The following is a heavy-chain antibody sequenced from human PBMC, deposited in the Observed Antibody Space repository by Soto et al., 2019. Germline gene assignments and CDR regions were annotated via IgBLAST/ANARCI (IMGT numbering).Heavy chain of an antibody. Sequence: SXXLSLTCTVSGGSISSYYWSWIRQPPGKGLEWIGYIYYSGSTNYNPSLKSRVTISVDTSKNQFSLKLSSVTAADTAVYYCARAYLGVGRACDIWGQGTMVTVSS. CDR3: ARAYLGVGRACDI. D-gene: IGHD3-16*01. V-gene: IGHV4-59*01. CDR1: GGSISSYY. CDR2: IYYSGST. J-gene: IGHJ3*02.